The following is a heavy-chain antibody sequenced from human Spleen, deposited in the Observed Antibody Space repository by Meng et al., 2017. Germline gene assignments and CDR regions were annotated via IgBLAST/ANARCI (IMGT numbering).Heavy chain of an antibody. CDR2: INPGGVST. J-gene: IGHJ4*02. Sequence: QVQLVQSGAEVKKPGASVKVSCKASGYTFTGYYLHWVRQAPGQGLEWVGTINPGGVSTNYALNFQGRLSMTRDTSTSTVYMELSSLRSEDTAVYCCAREKSPGHFDYWGQGTLVTVSS. CDR1: GYTFTGYY. V-gene: IGHV1-46*01. CDR3: AREKSPGHFDY.